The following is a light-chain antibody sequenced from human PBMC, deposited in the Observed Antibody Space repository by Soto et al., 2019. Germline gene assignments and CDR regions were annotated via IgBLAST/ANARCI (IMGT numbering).Light chain of an antibody. CDR3: QQLHNYRRT. CDR1: QGIYDS. CDR2: AVS. V-gene: IGKV1D-13*01. J-gene: IGKJ1*01. Sequence: AIQLTQSPSSLSASVGDRVTITCRASQGIYDSLAWYQQKPGRAPNLLIYAVSRSQSGVPSRFSGSGSETEFTLTINHLQPEDFAVYYCQQLHNYRRTFGQGTKVNVK.